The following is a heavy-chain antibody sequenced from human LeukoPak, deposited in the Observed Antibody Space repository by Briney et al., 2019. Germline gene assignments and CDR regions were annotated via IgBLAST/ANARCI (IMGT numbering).Heavy chain of an antibody. Sequence: GGSLRLSCAASGFTFSDHYMDWVRQTPGKGLEWVGRSRNKANSYTTEYAASVKGRFAISRDDSKNSLSLQMNSLKTDDTAVYYCARASHSGSYFFYWGQGTLVTVSS. CDR2: SRNKANSYTT. J-gene: IGHJ4*02. CDR1: GFTFSDHY. V-gene: IGHV3-72*01. CDR3: ARASHSGSYFFY. D-gene: IGHD1-26*01.